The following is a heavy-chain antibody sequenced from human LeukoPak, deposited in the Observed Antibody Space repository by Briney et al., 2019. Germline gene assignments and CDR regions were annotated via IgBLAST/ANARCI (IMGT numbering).Heavy chain of an antibody. J-gene: IGHJ6*03. CDR1: GFTFDDYA. V-gene: IGHV3-9*01. CDR2: ISWNSGSI. D-gene: IGHD6-19*01. CDR3: VSAVAGPYYYYTDV. Sequence: GGSLRLSCAASGFTFDDYAMHWVRQAPGKGLEWVSGISWNSGSIGYADYVKGRFTISRDNAKNSLYLQMNSLRAEDTALYYCVSAVAGPYYYYTDVWGKGTTVTISS.